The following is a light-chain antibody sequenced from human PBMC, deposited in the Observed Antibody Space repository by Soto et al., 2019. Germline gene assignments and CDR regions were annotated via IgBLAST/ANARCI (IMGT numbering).Light chain of an antibody. V-gene: IGLV1-44*01. CDR2: NNN. CDR3: ATWDDSLNARGV. J-gene: IGLJ3*02. CDR1: RSNIGNNA. Sequence: QSVLTQTPSASGTPGQSVTISCSGSRSNIGNNAVSWYQQFPGTTPKLLIYNNNLRPSGVPDRFSGSKSGTSASLAIIGIHSEDEADYYFATWDDSLNARGVFGGGTKLTVL.